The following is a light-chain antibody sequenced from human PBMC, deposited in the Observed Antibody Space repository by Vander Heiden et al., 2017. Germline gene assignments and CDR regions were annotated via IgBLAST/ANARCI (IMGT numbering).Light chain of an antibody. J-gene: IGLJ3*02. CDR2: DVS. V-gene: IGLV2-11*01. Sequence: HSALTQPRSVSGPPGQSVTISCTGTSSDVGGYNYVSWYQQHPGKAPKLMIYDVSKRPSGVPDRFSGSKSGNTASLTISGLQAEDEADYYCCSYAGSYTWVFGGGTKLTVL. CDR3: CSYAGSYTWV. CDR1: SSDVGGYNY.